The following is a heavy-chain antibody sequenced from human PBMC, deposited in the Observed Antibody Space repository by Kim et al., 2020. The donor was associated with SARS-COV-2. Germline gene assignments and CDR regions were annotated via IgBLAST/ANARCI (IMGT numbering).Heavy chain of an antibody. CDR2: IYSGGST. V-gene: IGHV3-53*04. CDR3: ARGRSRCTNGVCYTLDY. J-gene: IGHJ4*02. D-gene: IGHD2-8*01. CDR1: GFTVSSNY. Sequence: GGSLRLFCAASGFTVSSNYMSWVRQAPGKGLEWVSVIYSGGSTYYADSVKGRFTISRHNSKNTLYLQMNSLRAEDTAVYYCARGRSRCTNGVCYTLDYWGQGTLVTVSS.